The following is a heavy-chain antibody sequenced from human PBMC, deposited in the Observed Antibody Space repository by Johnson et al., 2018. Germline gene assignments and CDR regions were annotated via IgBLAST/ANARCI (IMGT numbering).Heavy chain of an antibody. V-gene: IGHV3-15*01. D-gene: IGHD5-18*01. CDR3: AKDPATAMAIYGMDV. CDR1: GFTFSNAW. J-gene: IGHJ6*02. Sequence: QLVESGGGLVKPGGSLRLSCAASGFTFSNAWMSWVRQAPGKGLEWVGRIKSKTDGGTTDYAAPVKGRFTISRDDSKNTLYLQMNSLRAEDTAVYYWAKDPATAMAIYGMDVWGQGTTVTVSS. CDR2: IKSKTDGGTT.